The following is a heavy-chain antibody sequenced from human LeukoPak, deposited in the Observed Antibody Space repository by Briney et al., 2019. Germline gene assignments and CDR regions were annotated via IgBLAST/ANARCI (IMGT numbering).Heavy chain of an antibody. CDR2: IIPILGIA. CDR3: ARGSPSHWGSGWYYFDY. Sequence: ASVKVSCKASGGTFSSYAISWVRQAPGQGLEWIGRIIPILGIANYAQKFQGRVTITADKSTSTAYMELSSLRSEDTAVYYCARGSPSHWGSGWYYFDYWGQGTLVTVSS. V-gene: IGHV1-69*04. CDR1: GGTFSSYA. J-gene: IGHJ4*02. D-gene: IGHD6-19*01.